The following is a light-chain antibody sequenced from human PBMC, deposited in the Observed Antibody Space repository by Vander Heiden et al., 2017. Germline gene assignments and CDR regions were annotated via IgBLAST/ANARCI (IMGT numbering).Light chain of an antibody. V-gene: IGLV5-52*01. Sequence: QPVLTQPSSHSASSGASVRLTCMLSSGFSVGDFWIRWYQQNPGNPPRYPPSYHSVFVHGQGSGVPCRFSGSYAASANAAIPRISGLQPEDEADDYCCTWHNNTKTLCVFGGGTKLTVL. CDR3: CTWHNNTKTLCV. J-gene: IGLJ3*02. CDR2: YHSVFVH. CDR1: SGFSVGDFW.